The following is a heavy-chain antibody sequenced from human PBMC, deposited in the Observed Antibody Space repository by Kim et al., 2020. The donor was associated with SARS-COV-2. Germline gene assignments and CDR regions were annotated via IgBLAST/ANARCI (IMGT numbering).Heavy chain of an antibody. J-gene: IGHJ6*02. V-gene: IGHV4-61*01. CDR3: ARDSAAAGNDYYYYGMDV. CDR2: IYHSGSN. Sequence: SETLSLTCTVSGGSVSSGSHYWSWIRQPPGKGLEWIGHIYHSGSNNYNSSLQSRVTISVDTSKNQFSLKLRSVTAADTAVYYCARDSAAAGNDYYYYGMDVWGQGTTVTVSS. CDR1: GGSVSSGSHY. D-gene: IGHD6-13*01.